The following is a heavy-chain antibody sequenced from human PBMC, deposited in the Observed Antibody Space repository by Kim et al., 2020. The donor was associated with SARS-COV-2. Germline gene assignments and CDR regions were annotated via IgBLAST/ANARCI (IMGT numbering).Heavy chain of an antibody. D-gene: IGHD2-15*01. J-gene: IGHJ4*02. CDR1: GYTFSTYA. Sequence: ASVKVSCKASGYTFSTYAINWVRQAPGQGLEYMGWINTNTGNPTYAQAFTGRFVFSLDTSVTTAYLQINSLKAEDTAVYYCARDHGGGNVGYWGQGTLVT. CDR2: INTNTGNP. V-gene: IGHV7-4-1*02. CDR3: ARDHGGGNVGY.